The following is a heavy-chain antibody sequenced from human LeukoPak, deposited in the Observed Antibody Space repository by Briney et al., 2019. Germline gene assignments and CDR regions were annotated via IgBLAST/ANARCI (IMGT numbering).Heavy chain of an antibody. V-gene: IGHV1-69*02. CDR2: IIPILGIA. CDR3: ASGRDGYIDYFDY. CDR1: GGTFSSYT. J-gene: IGHJ4*02. Sequence: ASVKVSXKASGGTFSSYTISWVRQAPGQGLEWMGRIIPILGIANYAQKFQGRVTITADKSTSTAYMELSSLRSEDTAVYYCASGRDGYIDYFDYWGQGTLVTVSS. D-gene: IGHD5-24*01.